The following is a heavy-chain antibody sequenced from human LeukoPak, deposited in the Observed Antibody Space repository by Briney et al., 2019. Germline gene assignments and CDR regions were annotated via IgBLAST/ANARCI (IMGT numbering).Heavy chain of an antibody. Sequence: ASVKVSCKASGYTFTSYGISWVRQAPGQGLEWMGLINPTGTGTNYAQKFRGRVTLTRDTSTTTVYMELSSLRSEDSAVYYCAREESGGYFDYWGQGTLVTVSS. V-gene: IGHV1-46*01. CDR3: AREESGGYFDY. CDR2: INPTGTGT. CDR1: GYTFTSYG. J-gene: IGHJ4*02. D-gene: IGHD2-8*02.